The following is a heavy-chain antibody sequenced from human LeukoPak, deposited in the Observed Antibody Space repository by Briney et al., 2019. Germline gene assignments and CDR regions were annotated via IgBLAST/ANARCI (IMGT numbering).Heavy chain of an antibody. CDR1: GGSFSVYY. J-gene: IGHJ4*02. Sequence: SETLSLTCAVYGGSFSVYYWSWIRQPPGKGLEWIGEINHSGSTNYNPSLKSRVPISVDTSKNQFSLKLSSVTAADTAVYYCARGRQGIAVAGTPYYFDYWGQGTLVTVSS. CDR3: ARGRQGIAVAGTPYYFDY. D-gene: IGHD6-19*01. CDR2: INHSGST. V-gene: IGHV4-34*01.